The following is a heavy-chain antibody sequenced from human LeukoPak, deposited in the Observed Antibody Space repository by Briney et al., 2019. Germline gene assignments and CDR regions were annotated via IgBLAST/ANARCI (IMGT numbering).Heavy chain of an antibody. CDR3: AKMGPNYYDSSGYSWFDP. J-gene: IGHJ5*02. CDR2: ISGSGGST. D-gene: IGHD3-22*01. CDR1: GFTFSSYA. Sequence: GGSLRLSCAASGFTFSSYAMSWVRQAPGKGLEWVSAISGSGGSTYYADPVKGRFTISRDNSKNTLYLQMNSLRAEDTAVYYCAKMGPNYYDSSGYSWFDPWGQGALVTVSS. V-gene: IGHV3-23*01.